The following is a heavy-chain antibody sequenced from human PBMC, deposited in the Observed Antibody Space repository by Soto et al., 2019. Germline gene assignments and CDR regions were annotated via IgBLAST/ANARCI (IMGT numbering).Heavy chain of an antibody. V-gene: IGHV3-23*01. Sequence: GGSLRLSCAASGFTFSSYAMSWVRQAPGKGLEWVSAISGSGGSTYYADSVKGRFTISRDNSKNTLYLQMNSLRAEDTAVYYCAKVRDVVVPAAMTSDYWGQGTLVTVSS. CDR1: GFTFSSYA. CDR2: ISGSGGST. D-gene: IGHD2-2*01. CDR3: AKVRDVVVPAAMTSDY. J-gene: IGHJ4*02.